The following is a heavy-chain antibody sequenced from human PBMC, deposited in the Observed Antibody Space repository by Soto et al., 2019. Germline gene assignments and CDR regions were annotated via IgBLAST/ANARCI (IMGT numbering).Heavy chain of an antibody. CDR1: GFTFSNFA. CDR3: AKVRGSGGYPGFDY. CDR2: ISGSGDNT. J-gene: IGHJ4*02. D-gene: IGHD6-19*01. V-gene: IGHV3-23*01. Sequence: GGSLTLSCAASGFTFSNFAMSWVRQAPGKGLDWVSAISGSGDNTYYADSVRGRFTISRDNSKNTLYLQMNSLRAEDTAVYYCAKVRGSGGYPGFDYWGQGTLVTVSS.